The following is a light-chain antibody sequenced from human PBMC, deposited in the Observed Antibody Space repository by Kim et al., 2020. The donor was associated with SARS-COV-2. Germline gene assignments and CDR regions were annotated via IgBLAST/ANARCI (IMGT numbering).Light chain of an antibody. J-gene: IGLJ1*01. CDR2: EVN. CDR3: CSYAGTTTFDR. CDR1: ISVVGNYNP. Sequence: SIALSDTGTISVVGNYNPVSGYQQFLGKAPQLLIFEVNKRPAGVSSRFFGSTSGNTASLTIFGLQADDEADYYCCSYAGTTTFDRFGTGTKVTVL. V-gene: IGLV2-23*02.